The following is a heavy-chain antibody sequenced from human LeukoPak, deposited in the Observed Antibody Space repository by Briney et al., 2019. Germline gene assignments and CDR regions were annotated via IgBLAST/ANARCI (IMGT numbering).Heavy chain of an antibody. CDR1: GYSFTDYW. J-gene: IGHJ4*02. V-gene: IGHV5-51*01. CDR3: ARQGIGVAADY. CDR2: INPRDSDT. D-gene: IGHD6-19*01. Sequence: GESLKISCKGSGYSFTDYWIGWVRQMPGKGLGWMTIINPRDSDTRYSPSFQGQVTISVDKSIHTAYLQWSSLKASDTAMYYCARQGIGVAADYWGQGTLVTVSS.